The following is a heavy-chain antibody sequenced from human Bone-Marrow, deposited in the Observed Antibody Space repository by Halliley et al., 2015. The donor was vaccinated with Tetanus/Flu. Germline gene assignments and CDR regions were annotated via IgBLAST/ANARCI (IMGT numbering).Heavy chain of an antibody. CDR1: GFSIGSGGYY. CDR3: ARGHSYGSGSYYAQD. D-gene: IGHD3-10*01. V-gene: IGHV4-31*11. CDR2: IYYSGTT. J-gene: IGHJ4*02. Sequence: TLSLTCAVSGFSIGSGGYYWSWIRQHPGKGLEWIGYIYYSGTTYYNPSLKSRLTISVDTSKNQSSLKLNSVTAADTAVYFCARGHSYGSGSYYAQDWGQGTLVTVSS.